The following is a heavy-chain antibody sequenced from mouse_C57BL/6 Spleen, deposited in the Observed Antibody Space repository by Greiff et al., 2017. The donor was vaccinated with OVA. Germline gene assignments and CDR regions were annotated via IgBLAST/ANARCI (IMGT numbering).Heavy chain of an antibody. J-gene: IGHJ2*01. CDR2: IDPSDSYT. D-gene: IGHD2-5*01. Sequence: QVQLQQSGAELVKPGASVKLSCKASGYTFTSYWMQWVKQRPGQGLEWIGEIDPSDSYTTYNQKFKGKATLTVDTSSSTAYMQLSSLTSEDSAVYYCARDSNWDYWGKGTTLTVSS. V-gene: IGHV1-50*01. CDR1: GYTFTSYW. CDR3: ARDSNWDY.